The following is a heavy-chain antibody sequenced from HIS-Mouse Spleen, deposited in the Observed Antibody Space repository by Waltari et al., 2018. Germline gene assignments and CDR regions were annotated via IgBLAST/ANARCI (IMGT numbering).Heavy chain of an antibody. D-gene: IGHD6-19*01. V-gene: IGHV3-30*18. CDR3: AKASSGWLDY. CDR2: ISYDGSNK. CDR1: GFTFRSYG. Sequence: QVQLVESGGGVVQPGRSLRPSCAASGFTFRSYGMPWVRQAPGKGLEWVAVISYDGSNKYYADSVKGRFTISRDNSKNTLYLQMNSLRAEDTAVYYCAKASSGWLDYWGQGTLVTVSS. J-gene: IGHJ4*02.